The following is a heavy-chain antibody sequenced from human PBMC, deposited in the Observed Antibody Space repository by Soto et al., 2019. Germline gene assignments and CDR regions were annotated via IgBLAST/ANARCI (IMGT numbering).Heavy chain of an antibody. V-gene: IGHV4-59*08. Sequence: SETLSLTCSVSGGSMSSYYWSWIRQPPGKGLEWIGYIYYSGSTNYNPFLKSRVTMSVDTSKNQFSLRLSSVTAADTAVYYCASLTPGVANWFEPWGQGTLVTVSS. D-gene: IGHD2-15*01. CDR1: GGSMSSYY. CDR3: ASLTPGVANWFEP. CDR2: IYYSGST. J-gene: IGHJ5*02.